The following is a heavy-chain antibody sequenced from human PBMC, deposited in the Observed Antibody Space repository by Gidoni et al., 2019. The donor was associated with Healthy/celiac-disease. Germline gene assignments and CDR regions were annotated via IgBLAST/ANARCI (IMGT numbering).Heavy chain of an antibody. CDR2: IYYSGST. J-gene: IGHJ6*03. CDR1: GGSISSGGYY. D-gene: IGHD2-2*01. Sequence: QVQLQESGPDLVKPSQTLSLTCTVSGGSISSGGYYWSWIRQHPGKGLEWIGYIYYSGSTYYTPSLKSRVTISVATSKNQFSLKLSSVTAADTAVYYCARDIVVVPAAMEDYYYYMDVWGKGTTVTVSS. V-gene: IGHV4-31*03. CDR3: ARDIVVVPAAMEDYYYYMDV.